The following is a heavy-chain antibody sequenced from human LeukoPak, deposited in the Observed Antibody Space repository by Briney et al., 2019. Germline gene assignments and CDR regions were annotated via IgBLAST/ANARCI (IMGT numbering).Heavy chain of an antibody. CDR2: ISAYNGDT. J-gene: IGHJ5*02. Sequence: GASVKVPCKASGYPFTSYYINWVRQAPGQGLEWMGWISAYNGDTNYAQNFQGRVTMTTDTSTDTAYMELRSLRSDDTAVYYCARDGLSYTNPNNWFDPWGQGTLVTVSS. D-gene: IGHD2-2*02. V-gene: IGHV1-18*01. CDR3: ARDGLSYTNPNNWFDP. CDR1: GYPFTSYY.